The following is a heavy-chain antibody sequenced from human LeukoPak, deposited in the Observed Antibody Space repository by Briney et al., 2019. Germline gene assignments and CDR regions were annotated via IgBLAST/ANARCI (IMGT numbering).Heavy chain of an antibody. J-gene: IGHJ4*02. V-gene: IGHV3-23*01. CDR3: ARGPNSNWSGLDF. CDR2: ISGNGAHP. CDR1: EFILSSYA. Sequence: GGSLRLSCEASEFILSSYAMSWVRQAPGKGLEWVSSISGNGAHPYYADSVKGRFTVSRDNAKNTLYLQVNNLRAEDTAVYYCARGPNSNWSGLDFWGQGTLLTVSS. D-gene: IGHD6-6*01.